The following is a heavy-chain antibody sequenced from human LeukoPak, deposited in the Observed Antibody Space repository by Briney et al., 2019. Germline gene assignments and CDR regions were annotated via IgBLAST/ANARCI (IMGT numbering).Heavy chain of an antibody. CDR3: AKDQNLDKIDSHGAFDV. D-gene: IGHD2-21*01. J-gene: IGHJ3*01. CDR1: GFTFDDYA. CDR2: ISWNSVYV. Sequence: PGGSLRLSCAACGFTFDDYAMHWVRQAPGKGLEWVSGISWNSVYVGYADSVKGRFSISRDNAKNSVSLQMNSLRPEDSALYFCAKDQNLDKIDSHGAFDVWGLGTMVTVSS. V-gene: IGHV3-9*01.